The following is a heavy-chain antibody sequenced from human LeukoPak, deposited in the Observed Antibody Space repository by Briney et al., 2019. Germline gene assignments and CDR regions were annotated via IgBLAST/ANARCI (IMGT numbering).Heavy chain of an antibody. J-gene: IGHJ4*02. V-gene: IGHV1-46*01. CDR3: ARSGGGGDYDYYFDY. D-gene: IGHD4-17*01. CDR1: GYTFTSYY. Sequence: ASVKVSCKASGYTFTSYYMHWVRQAPGQGLERMGIINPSGGSTSYAQKFQGRVTMTRDTSTSTVYMELSSLRSEDTAVYYCARSGGGGDYDYYFDYWGQGTLVTVSS. CDR2: INPSGGST.